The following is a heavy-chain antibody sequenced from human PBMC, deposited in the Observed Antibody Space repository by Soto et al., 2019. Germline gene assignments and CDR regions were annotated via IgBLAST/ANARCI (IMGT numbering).Heavy chain of an antibody. V-gene: IGHV3-23*01. J-gene: IGHJ4*02. CDR3: AKDFPLASHEYDILTGYFDY. D-gene: IGHD3-9*01. CDR1: GGTFGGFG. Sequence: PGGSLRDCYAAAGGTFGGFGGSWIRPAPGKGLEWVSAISGSGGSTYYADSVKGRFTISRDNSKNTLYLQMNSLRAEDTAVYYCAKDFPLASHEYDILTGYFDYWGQGTLVTVSS. CDR2: ISGSGGST.